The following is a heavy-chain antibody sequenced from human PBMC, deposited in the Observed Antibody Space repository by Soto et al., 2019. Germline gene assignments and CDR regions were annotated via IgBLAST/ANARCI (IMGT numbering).Heavy chain of an antibody. CDR1: GYTFTSYD. D-gene: IGHD3-16*02. Sequence: GASVKVSCKASGYTFTSYDINWVRQATGQGLEWMGWMNPNSGNTGYAQKFQGRVTMTRNTSISTAYMELSSLRSEDTAVYYCARGRDYDYIWGSYRYILGGTPSYYFDYWGQGTLVTVSS. J-gene: IGHJ4*02. CDR3: ARGRDYDYIWGSYRYILGGTPSYYFDY. CDR2: MNPNSGNT. V-gene: IGHV1-8*01.